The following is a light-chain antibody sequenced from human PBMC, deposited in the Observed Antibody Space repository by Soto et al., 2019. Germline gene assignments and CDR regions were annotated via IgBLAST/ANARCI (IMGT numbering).Light chain of an antibody. CDR3: QSYDSSLHVV. J-gene: IGLJ2*01. V-gene: IGLV1-40*01. CDR2: GNS. Sequence: QSVLTQPPSVSGAPGQRVTISCTGSSSNIGAGYDVHWYQQLPGTAPKLLIYGNSNRPSGVPYRFSGSKSGTSASLAITGLQDEDEADYYCQSYDSSLHVVFGGGTKLTVL. CDR1: SSNIGAGYD.